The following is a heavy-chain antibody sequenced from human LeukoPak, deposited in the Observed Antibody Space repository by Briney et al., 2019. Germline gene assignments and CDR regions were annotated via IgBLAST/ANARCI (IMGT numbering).Heavy chain of an antibody. Sequence: SETLSLTCTVFGGSISSSSYYWGWIRQPPGKGLEWIGSIYYSGSTYYNPSLKSRVTISVDTSKNQFSLKLSSETAADTAVYYCARRLYSSSWGYFDYWGQGTLVSVSS. D-gene: IGHD6-13*01. J-gene: IGHJ4*02. CDR3: ARRLYSSSWGYFDY. V-gene: IGHV4-39*01. CDR2: IYYSGST. CDR1: GGSISSSSYY.